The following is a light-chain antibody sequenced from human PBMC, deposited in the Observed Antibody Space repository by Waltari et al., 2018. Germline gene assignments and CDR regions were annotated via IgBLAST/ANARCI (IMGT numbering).Light chain of an antibody. CDR1: QSVSRA. CDR3: QHYVRLPAT. V-gene: IGKV3-20*01. Sequence: EFVLTQSPGTLSLSPGERATLCCRASQSVSRALAWYQQKPGQAPRLLIYGASIRATGIPDRFSGSGSGTDFSFTISRLEPADSAMYYCQHYVRLPATFGQGTKVEIK. CDR2: GAS. J-gene: IGKJ1*01.